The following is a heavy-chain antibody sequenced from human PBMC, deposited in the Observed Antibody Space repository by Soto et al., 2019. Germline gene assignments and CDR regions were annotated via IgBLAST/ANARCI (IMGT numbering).Heavy chain of an antibody. J-gene: IGHJ4*02. Sequence: QVQLVQSGAEVKKPGASVKVACKASGYIFTNHYIHWVRQAPGQGLEWMGIISLSADRTSYGQKFQGRFTVTMDTSTNTVYMELGSLRSEDTAVYYCVRDPSSGYRSFDYWGQGTLVTVSS. CDR1: GYIFTNHY. V-gene: IGHV1-46*03. D-gene: IGHD3-22*01. CDR3: VRDPSSGYRSFDY. CDR2: ISLSADRT.